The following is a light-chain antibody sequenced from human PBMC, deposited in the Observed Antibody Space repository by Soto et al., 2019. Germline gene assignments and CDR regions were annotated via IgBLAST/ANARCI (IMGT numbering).Light chain of an antibody. J-gene: IGKJ5*01. CDR3: HQRQYWPPST. Sequence: DIQMTESRSALSGSVGDTVTISCRASQSVRTXLAWSQQKPCQATRLLIFGASARATGIPARFSGSGSGKDFTLTISSLEPEDFAVYYCHQRQYWPPSTFGQGTRLEIK. CDR1: QSVRTX. CDR2: GAS. V-gene: IGKV3-15*01.